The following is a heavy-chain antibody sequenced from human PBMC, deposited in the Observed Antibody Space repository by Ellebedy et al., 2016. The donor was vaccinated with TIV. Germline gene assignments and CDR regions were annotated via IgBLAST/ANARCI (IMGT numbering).Heavy chain of an antibody. Sequence: SETLSLTXTVSCGSISSGGDYCSWIRQHPGKGLEWIGYIYYSGSTYYNPSLKSRVTISVDTSKNQFSLKLSSVTAADTAVYYCAREIVTAVEPTYGSGSYNYFDYWGQGTLVTVSS. CDR3: AREIVTAVEPTYGSGSYNYFDY. D-gene: IGHD3-10*01. CDR1: CGSISSGGDY. V-gene: IGHV4-31*03. J-gene: IGHJ4*02. CDR2: IYYSGST.